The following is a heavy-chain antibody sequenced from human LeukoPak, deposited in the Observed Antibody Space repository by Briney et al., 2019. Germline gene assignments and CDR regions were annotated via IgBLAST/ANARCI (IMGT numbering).Heavy chain of an antibody. D-gene: IGHD6-13*01. CDR3: ARGPYSSPTQY. Sequence: SETLSVTCAVYGGSFSGYYWSWIRQPPGKGLEWIGEINHSGSTNYNPSLKSRVTISVDTSKNQFSLKLSSVTAADTAVYYCARGPYSSPTQYWGQGTLVTVSS. CDR2: INHSGST. V-gene: IGHV4-34*01. J-gene: IGHJ4*02. CDR1: GGSFSGYY.